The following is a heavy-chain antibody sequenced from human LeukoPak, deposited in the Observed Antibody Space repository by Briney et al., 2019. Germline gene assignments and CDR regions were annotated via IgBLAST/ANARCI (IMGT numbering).Heavy chain of an antibody. CDR2: IYYSGNT. Sequence: CETLCLTCTVSGGSLSSYYWSWIRQPPGKGLEWIGYIYYSGNTYYNPSLKSRVTISVDTSENQFSLKLNSVTAADTAVYYCARNKPLGPFAFWGQGTLVTVSS. CDR3: ARNKPLGPFAF. V-gene: IGHV4-59*01. J-gene: IGHJ3*01. D-gene: IGHD1/OR15-1a*01. CDR1: GGSLSSYY.